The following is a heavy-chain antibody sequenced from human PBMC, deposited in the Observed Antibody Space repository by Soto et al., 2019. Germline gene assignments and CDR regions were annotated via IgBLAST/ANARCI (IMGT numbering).Heavy chain of an antibody. CDR2: IYYSGST. D-gene: IGHD3-9*01. CDR1: GGSISSYY. Sequence: SETLSLTCTVSGGSISSYYWSWIRQPPGKGLEWIGSIYYSGSTYYNPSLKSRVTISVDTSKNQFSLKLSSVTAADTAVYYCARGYYDILTGYYSPYYFDYWGQGTLVTVS. V-gene: IGHV4-39*01. CDR3: ARGYYDILTGYYSPYYFDY. J-gene: IGHJ4*02.